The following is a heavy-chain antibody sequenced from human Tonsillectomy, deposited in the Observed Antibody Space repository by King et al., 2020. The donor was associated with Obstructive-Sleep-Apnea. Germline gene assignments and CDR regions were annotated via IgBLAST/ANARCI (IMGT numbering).Heavy chain of an antibody. CDR2: ISYDGSNK. CDR1: GFTFSSYA. CDR3: ASGSYLGDY. Sequence: VQLVESGGGVVQPGRSLRLSCAASGFTFSSYAMHWVRQAPVKGLEWVAVISYDGSNKYYADSVKGRFTISRDNSKNTLYLQMNSLRAEDTAVYYCASGSYLGDYWGQGTLVTVSS. D-gene: IGHD1-26*01. J-gene: IGHJ4*02. V-gene: IGHV3-30*04.